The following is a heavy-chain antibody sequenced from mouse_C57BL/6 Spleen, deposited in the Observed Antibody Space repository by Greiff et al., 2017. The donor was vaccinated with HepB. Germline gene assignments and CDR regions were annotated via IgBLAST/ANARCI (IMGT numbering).Heavy chain of an antibody. D-gene: IGHD2-1*01. CDR2: IYPGDGDT. J-gene: IGHJ2*01. V-gene: IGHV1-82*01. Sequence: VQLQQSGPELVKPGASVKISCKASGYAFSSSWMNWVKQRPGKGLEWIGRIYPGDGDTNYNGKFKGKATLTADKSSSTAYMQLSSLTSEDSAVYFCAFDIYYGNYVPRFDYWGQGTTLTVSS. CDR3: AFDIYYGNYVPRFDY. CDR1: GYAFSSSW.